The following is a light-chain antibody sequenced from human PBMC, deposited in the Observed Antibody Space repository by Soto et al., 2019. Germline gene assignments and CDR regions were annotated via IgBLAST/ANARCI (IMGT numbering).Light chain of an antibody. Sequence: QSVLTQPASVSGSPGQSITISCTGTSSDVGGYNYVSWYQQHPGKAPKLMIYDVSNRPSGVSNRFSGSKSGNTASLTISGFQSEDGAVYYCSSYTSSILYVFGTGTKVTVL. CDR3: SSYTSSILYV. V-gene: IGLV2-14*01. J-gene: IGLJ1*01. CDR1: SSDVGGYNY. CDR2: DVS.